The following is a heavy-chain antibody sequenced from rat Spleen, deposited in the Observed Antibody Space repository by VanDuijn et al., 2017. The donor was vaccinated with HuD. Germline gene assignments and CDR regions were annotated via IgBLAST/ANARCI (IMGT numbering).Heavy chain of an antibody. CDR3: TTGLQ. Sequence: EVQLVESGGGLVQPGRSLKLSCAASGFTFSDYGMAWVRQGPTKGLEWVATISYGDRSGHSSTYYRDSVKGRFTISRDNAKNTLYLQMDSLRSEDTATYYCTTGLQWGQGVMVTVSS. CDR1: GFTFSDYG. J-gene: IGHJ2*01. V-gene: IGHV5-29*01. CDR2: ISYGDRSGHSST. D-gene: IGHD1-1*01.